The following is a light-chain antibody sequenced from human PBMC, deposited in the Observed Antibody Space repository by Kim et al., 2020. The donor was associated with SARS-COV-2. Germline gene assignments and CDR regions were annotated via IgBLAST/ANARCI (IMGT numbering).Light chain of an antibody. CDR1: QSVSGTY. Sequence: LSPGERATLSCRASQSVSGTYFAWYQQKPGQAPRIVIYSASSRATGIPDRFSGSGSGTDFTLTISRVEPEDFAVYYCQHYGSSRTFGQGTKVDIK. J-gene: IGKJ1*01. V-gene: IGKV3-20*01. CDR2: SAS. CDR3: QHYGSSRT.